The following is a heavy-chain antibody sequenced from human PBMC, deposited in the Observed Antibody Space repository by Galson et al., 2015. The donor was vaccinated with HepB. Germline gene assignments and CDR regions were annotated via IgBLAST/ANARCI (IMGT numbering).Heavy chain of an antibody. CDR2: INPSDGTT. J-gene: IGHJ4*02. D-gene: IGHD3-16*01. CDR1: GYTFTDYY. V-gene: IGHV1-46*01. CDR3: ARDQGSGELDF. Sequence: SVKVSCKASGYTFTDYYIHWVRQAPGHGLEWMVIINPSDGTTTNAQKFQGRITMTRDTSTNTVYMELSSLRSEDTAVNYCARDQGSGELDFWGQGTLVTVSS.